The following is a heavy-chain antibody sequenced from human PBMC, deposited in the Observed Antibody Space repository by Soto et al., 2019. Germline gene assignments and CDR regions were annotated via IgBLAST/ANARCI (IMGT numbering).Heavy chain of an antibody. CDR3: ARVNVDTAMPQPFDY. V-gene: IGHV4-61*01. CDR1: GGSVSSGSYY. D-gene: IGHD5-18*01. Sequence: SETLSLTCTVSGGSVSSGSYYWSWIRQPPGKGLEWIGYIYYSGSTNYNPSLKSRVTISVDTSKNQFSLKLSSVTAADTAVYYCARVNVDTAMPQPFDYWGQGTLVPVSS. J-gene: IGHJ4*02. CDR2: IYYSGST.